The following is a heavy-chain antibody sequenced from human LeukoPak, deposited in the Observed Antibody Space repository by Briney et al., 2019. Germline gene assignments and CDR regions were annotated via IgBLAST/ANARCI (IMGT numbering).Heavy chain of an antibody. Sequence: ASVKVSCKASGYTFTGYYMHWVRQAPGQGLEWMGWINPNSGGTNYAQDFHGRVTMTRDTSISTAYMELSRLRSDDTAVYYCATTGSGRTFDYWGQGTLVTVSS. V-gene: IGHV1-2*02. D-gene: IGHD6-19*01. CDR3: ATTGSGRTFDY. CDR1: GYTFTGYY. J-gene: IGHJ4*02. CDR2: INPNSGGT.